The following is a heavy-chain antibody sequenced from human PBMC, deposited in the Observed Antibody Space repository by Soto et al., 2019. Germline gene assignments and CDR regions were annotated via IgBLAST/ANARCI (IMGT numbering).Heavy chain of an antibody. V-gene: IGHV3-66*01. D-gene: IGHD1-26*01. CDR2: IYRGGST. CDR1: GLTVSSDY. CDR3: ARDPGDRNGMIV. Sequence: EVQVVESGGGLVQPGGSLRHSCVASGLTVSSDYMNWVRQAPGKGLEWVSVIYRGGSTYYADSVKGRFTISRDNSKNTLYLQMNSLRAEDTAVYYCARDPGDRNGMIVWGQGTTVTVSS. J-gene: IGHJ6*02.